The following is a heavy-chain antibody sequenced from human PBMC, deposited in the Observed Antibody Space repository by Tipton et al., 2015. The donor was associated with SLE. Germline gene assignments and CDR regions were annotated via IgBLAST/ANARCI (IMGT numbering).Heavy chain of an antibody. CDR2: IYHSGST. D-gene: IGHD2-15*01. V-gene: IGHV4-4*02. CDR3: ARESGGSCPDAFDI. Sequence: TLSLTCAVSGGSISSSNWWSWVRQPPGKGLEWIGEIYHSGSTNYNPSLKSRVTISVDKSKNQFSLKLSSVTAADTAAYYCARESGGSCPDAFDIWGQGTMVTVSS. J-gene: IGHJ3*02. CDR1: GGSISSSNW.